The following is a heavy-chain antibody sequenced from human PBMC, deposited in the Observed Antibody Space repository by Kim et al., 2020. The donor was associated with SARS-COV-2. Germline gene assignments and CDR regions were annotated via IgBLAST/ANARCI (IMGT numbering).Heavy chain of an antibody. CDR1: GLTPTSHH. CDR3: ATMEWYVESS. Sequence: GGSLRLSCAASGLTPTSHHISWVRQAPGKGLEWVSAIRSSGATYYADSVKGRFTVSRDISKDTVFLQMNRLRAEDTAIYYCATMEWYVESSWGQGTLVTVSS. V-gene: IGHV3-23*01. CDR2: IRSSGAT. D-gene: IGHD3-10*01. J-gene: IGHJ5*02.